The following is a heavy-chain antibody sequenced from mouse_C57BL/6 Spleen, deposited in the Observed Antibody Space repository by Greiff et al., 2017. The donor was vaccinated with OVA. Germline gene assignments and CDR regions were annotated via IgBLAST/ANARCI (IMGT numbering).Heavy chain of an antibody. CDR1: GFNIKDDY. CDR3: TTCITTVGGGGY. V-gene: IGHV14-4*01. J-gene: IGHJ4*01. Sequence: VQLQQSGAELVRPGASVKLSCTASGFNIKDDYMHWVKQRPEQGLEWIGWIDPENGDTEYASKFQGKATITADTSSNTAYLQLSSLTSEDTAVYYCTTCITTVGGGGYWGQGTSVTVSS. CDR2: IDPENGDT. D-gene: IGHD1-1*01.